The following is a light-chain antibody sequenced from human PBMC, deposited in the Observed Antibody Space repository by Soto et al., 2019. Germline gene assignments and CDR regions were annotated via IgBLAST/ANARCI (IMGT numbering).Light chain of an antibody. CDR2: EGT. V-gene: IGLV2-23*03. CDR1: SSDVGSYNL. Sequence: QSVLTQPASVSGSPGQSITISCTGTSSDVGSYNLVSWYQQHPGKAPKLMIYEGTKRPSGVSNRFSGSKSGNTASLTISGLQAEDEADYYCCSYVGSSTFVYVFGTGTKVTV. CDR3: CSYVGSSTFVYV. J-gene: IGLJ1*01.